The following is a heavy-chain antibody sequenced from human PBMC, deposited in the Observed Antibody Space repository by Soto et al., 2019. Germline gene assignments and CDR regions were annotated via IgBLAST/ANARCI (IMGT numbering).Heavy chain of an antibody. V-gene: IGHV1-2*02. CDR1: GYTFTGYY. Sequence: GASVKVSCNASGYTFTGYYMHWVRQAPGQGLEWMGWINPNSGGTNYAQKFQGRVTMTRDTSISTAYMELSRLRSDDTAVYYCASPSSGYSYPYYYYGMDVWGQGTTVTVSS. CDR3: ASPSSGYSYPYYYYGMDV. CDR2: INPNSGGT. D-gene: IGHD5-18*01. J-gene: IGHJ6*02.